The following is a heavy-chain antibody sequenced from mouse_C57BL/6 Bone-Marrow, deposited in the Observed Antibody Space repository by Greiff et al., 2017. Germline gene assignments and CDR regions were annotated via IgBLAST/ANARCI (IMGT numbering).Heavy chain of an antibody. CDR3: ARLHAYGGCAY. V-gene: IGHV5-12*01. Sequence: EVMLVESGGGLVQPGGSLKLSCAASGFTFSDYYMYWVRQTPEKRLEWVAYISNGGGSTYYPDTVKGRFTISRDNAKNTLYLQMSRLKSEDTAMYYCARLHAYGGCAYWGQGTLVTVSA. CDR1: GFTFSDYY. D-gene: IGHD1-1*01. J-gene: IGHJ3*01. CDR2: ISNGGGST.